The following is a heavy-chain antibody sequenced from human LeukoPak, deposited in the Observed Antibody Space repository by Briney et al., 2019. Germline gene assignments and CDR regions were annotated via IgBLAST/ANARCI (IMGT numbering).Heavy chain of an antibody. CDR3: AIRDDYKDRDY. D-gene: IGHD5-24*01. Sequence: GGSLRLSCAASGFTFNNYAMTWVRQPPGKGLEWVSTITGTNDATYYAGSVKGRFTISRDSSKNTLYLQMSSLRAEDTALYYCAIRDDYKDRDYWGQGILVTVSS. CDR1: GFTFNNYA. CDR2: ITGTNDAT. J-gene: IGHJ4*02. V-gene: IGHV3-23*01.